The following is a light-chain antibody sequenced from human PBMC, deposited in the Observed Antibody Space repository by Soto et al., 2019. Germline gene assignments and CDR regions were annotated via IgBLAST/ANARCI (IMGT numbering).Light chain of an antibody. CDR2: DTS. CDR1: QSVSIH. Sequence: ETVMTQSPGTLSVSLGERATLSCRASQSVSIHLAWYQQKPGQAPRLLIYDTSTRATGIPARFSGSGSGTEFTLTISSLQPDDVAVYYCQQYNNWPLTFGGGTKVDIK. CDR3: QQYNNWPLT. J-gene: IGKJ4*01. V-gene: IGKV3-15*01.